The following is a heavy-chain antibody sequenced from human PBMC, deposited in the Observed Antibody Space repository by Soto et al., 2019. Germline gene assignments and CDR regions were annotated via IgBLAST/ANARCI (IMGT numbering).Heavy chain of an antibody. J-gene: IGHJ4*02. CDR1: GYTLTELS. D-gene: IGHD3-3*01. CDR3: ATDLGRSGYYFFDY. CDR2: FDPEDGET. Sequence: ASVKVSCKVSGYTLTELSMHWVRQAPGKGLEWMGGFDPEDGETIYAQKFQGRVTMTEDTSTDTAYMELSSLRSEDTAVYYCATDLGRSGYYFFDYWGQGTLVTVSS. V-gene: IGHV1-24*01.